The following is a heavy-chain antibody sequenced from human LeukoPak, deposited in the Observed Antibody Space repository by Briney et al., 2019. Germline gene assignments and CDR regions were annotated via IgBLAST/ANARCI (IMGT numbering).Heavy chain of an antibody. V-gene: IGHV3-74*01. CDR2: IDGFGANT. Sequence: GGSLRHSCAASGFTLWDTWMHCVAQAPGKGGVGVSRIDGFGANTAYADSVTGRFTISRDNARNTLYLHMTSLSADDPAVYYCVRDYSVERVADWGQGTLVTVSS. CDR3: VRDYSVERVAD. J-gene: IGHJ4*02. CDR1: GFTLWDTW. D-gene: IGHD4-23*01.